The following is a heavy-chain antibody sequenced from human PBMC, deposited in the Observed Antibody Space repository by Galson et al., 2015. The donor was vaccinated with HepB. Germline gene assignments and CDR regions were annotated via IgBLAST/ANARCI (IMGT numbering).Heavy chain of an antibody. CDR3: ARHSGGASWGNFDF. CDR1: GGSISSYY. Sequence: SETLSLTCTVSGGSISSYYWSWVRQPPGKGLEWIGYIYSSGSTKYNPSLKSRVTMSVDTSKNQFSLKLTSVTAADTAEYYCARHSGGASWGNFDFWGQGALVTVSS. D-gene: IGHD3-16*01. J-gene: IGHJ4*02. V-gene: IGHV4-59*08. CDR2: IYSSGST.